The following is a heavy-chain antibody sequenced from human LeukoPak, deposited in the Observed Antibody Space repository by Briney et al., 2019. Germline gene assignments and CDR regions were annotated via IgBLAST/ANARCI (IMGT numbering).Heavy chain of an antibody. J-gene: IGHJ4*02. D-gene: IGHD1-26*01. V-gene: IGHV5-10-1*01. CDR3: ARRVGATDYFDY. CDR1: GYSFTTYW. CDR2: IDPSDSYT. Sequence: GESLKISCEGSGYSFTTYWIGWVRQMPGKGLEWMGRIDPSDSYTNYSPSFQGHVTISADTSISTDYLQWSSLKASDTAMYYCARRVGATDYFDYWGQGTLVTVSS.